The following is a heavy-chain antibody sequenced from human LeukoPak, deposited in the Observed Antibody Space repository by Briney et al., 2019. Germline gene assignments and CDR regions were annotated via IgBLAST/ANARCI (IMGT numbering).Heavy chain of an antibody. V-gene: IGHV1-2*02. Sequence: ASVKVSCKASGYTFTGYYMHWVRQAPGQGLEWMGWINPNSGGTNYAQTFQGRVTMTTDTSTSTAYMELRSLRSDDTAVYYCAREYYYDSSGLIYGMDVWGQGTTVTVSS. D-gene: IGHD3-22*01. CDR1: GYTFTGYY. CDR3: AREYYYDSSGLIYGMDV. CDR2: INPNSGGT. J-gene: IGHJ6*02.